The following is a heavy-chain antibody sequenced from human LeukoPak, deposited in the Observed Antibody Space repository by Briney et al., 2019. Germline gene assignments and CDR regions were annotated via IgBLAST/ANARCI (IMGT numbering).Heavy chain of an antibody. J-gene: IGHJ6*02. V-gene: IGHV3-23*01. D-gene: IGHD2-2*01. CDR3: AKARDIVVVPAAMCALDV. Sequence: ARSLRLSCAATASSSTNQSTNCVHPLHKNELEWDSSSLSFGGYTYYVDSVRGRFTISRDNSKNTLYLQLNSLTAEDTAVYYCAKARDIVVVPAAMCALDVWGQGTTVTVSS. CDR1: ASSSTNQS. CDR2: SLSFGGYT.